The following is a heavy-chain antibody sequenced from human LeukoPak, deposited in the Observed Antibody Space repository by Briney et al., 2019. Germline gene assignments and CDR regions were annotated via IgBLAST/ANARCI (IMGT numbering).Heavy chain of an antibody. CDR1: GGTFSSYA. CDR2: IIPILGIA. Sequence: GASVKVSCKASGGTFSSYAISWVRQAPGQGLEWMGRIIPILGIANYAQKFQGRVTITADKSTSTAYTELSSLRSEDTAVYYCARALMEHYYDSSGYLPSRGGYWGQGTLVTVSS. J-gene: IGHJ4*02. CDR3: ARALMEHYYDSSGYLPSRGGY. V-gene: IGHV1-69*04. D-gene: IGHD3-22*01.